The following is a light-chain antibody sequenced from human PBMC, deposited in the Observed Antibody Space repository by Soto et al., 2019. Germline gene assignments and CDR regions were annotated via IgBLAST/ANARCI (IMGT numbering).Light chain of an antibody. CDR2: GAS. Sequence: IVLTQSPGTLSLSPGERATLSCRASQSVSSNYLAWYQQKPGQAPRLLIYGASSRATGIPDRFSGSGSGTDFTLTISGLEPEDCAVYYWQQYGSSPQTLGQGTRLEMK. CDR1: QSVSSNY. CDR3: QQYGSSPQT. J-gene: IGKJ5*01. V-gene: IGKV3-20*01.